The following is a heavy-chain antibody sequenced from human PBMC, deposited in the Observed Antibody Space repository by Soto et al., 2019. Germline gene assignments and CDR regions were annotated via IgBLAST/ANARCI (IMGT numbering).Heavy chain of an antibody. D-gene: IGHD2-15*01. V-gene: IGHV4-34*01. CDR2: INHSGKI. CDR3: VTSNILFHRYYDN. Sequence: QVQPKQWGAGLLTPTETMSLTCEVYGGSPNAYYWTWIRQSPGKGLSWIGAINHSGKIHYKPSLESRLSISADTSKGQFSLPMTSVTAADSAMYYCVTSNILFHRYYDNWCPGTLVTVSS. J-gene: IGHJ4*02. CDR1: GGSPNAYY.